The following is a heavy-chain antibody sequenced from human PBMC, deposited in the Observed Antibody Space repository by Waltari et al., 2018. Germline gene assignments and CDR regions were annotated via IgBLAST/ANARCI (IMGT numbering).Heavy chain of an antibody. Sequence: QVQLQQWGAGLLKPSETLSLTCAVYGGSFSGYYWSWIRQPPGKGLGWIGEINHSGSTNYNPSLKSRVTISVDTSKNQFSLKLSSVTAADTAVYYCARPLDSSGPFDYWGQGTLVTVSS. CDR2: INHSGST. J-gene: IGHJ4*02. CDR1: GGSFSGYY. CDR3: ARPLDSSGPFDY. D-gene: IGHD3-22*01. V-gene: IGHV4-34*01.